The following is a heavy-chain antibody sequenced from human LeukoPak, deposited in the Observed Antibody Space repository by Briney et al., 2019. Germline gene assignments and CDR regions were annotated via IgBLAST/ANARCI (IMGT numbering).Heavy chain of an antibody. J-gene: IGHJ3*02. CDR3: ARGRRSGWYSPIPINAFDI. D-gene: IGHD6-19*01. V-gene: IGHV4-34*01. CDR2: INHSGST. CDR1: GGSFSGYY. Sequence: NPSETLSLTCAVYGGSFSGYYWSWLRQPPGKGLEWIGEINHSGSTNYNPSLKSRVTISVDTSKNQFSLKLSSVTAADTAVYYCARGRRSGWYSPIPINAFDIWGQGTMVTVSS.